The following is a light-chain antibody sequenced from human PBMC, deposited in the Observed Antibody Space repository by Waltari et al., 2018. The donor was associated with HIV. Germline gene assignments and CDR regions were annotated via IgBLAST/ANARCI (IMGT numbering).Light chain of an antibody. Sequence: EIVLTQSPGTLSLSPGERATLSCRASQSVSNTFLAWYQQKPGQAPRLLIYGTSNRATGVPDRFSGSGSGTDFTLTISRLEPEDFAVYYCQQYDHSPLFTFGPGTKVD. CDR2: GTS. V-gene: IGKV3-20*01. CDR1: QSVSNTF. J-gene: IGKJ3*01. CDR3: QQYDHSPLFT.